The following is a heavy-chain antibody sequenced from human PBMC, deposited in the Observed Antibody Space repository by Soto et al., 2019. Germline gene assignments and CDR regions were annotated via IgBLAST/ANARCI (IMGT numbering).Heavy chain of an antibody. CDR3: ARTRYSSGWYYLDY. CDR2: IWYDGSNK. V-gene: IGHV3-33*01. CDR1: GFTFSSYG. J-gene: IGHJ4*02. Sequence: PGGSLRLSCAAPGFTFSSYGMHWVRQAPGKGLEWVAVIWYDGSNKYYADSVKGRFTISRDNSKNTLYLQMNSLRAEDTAVYYCARTRYSSGWYYLDYWGQGTLVTVSS. D-gene: IGHD6-19*01.